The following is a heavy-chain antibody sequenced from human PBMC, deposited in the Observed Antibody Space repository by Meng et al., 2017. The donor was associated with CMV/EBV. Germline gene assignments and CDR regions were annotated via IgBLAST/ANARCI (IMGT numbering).Heavy chain of an antibody. CDR1: GFSLSNIGGR. J-gene: IGHJ4*01. CDR2: IDWDDDQ. Sequence: SGPTLVTPTQTVTLTCTFSGFSLSNIGGRVSWIRQPPGKALEWLAHIDWDDDQFSSTALKTRLTISKDTSKNQVVLTMTNMDPVDTATYYCALTMVVTRGFFDYWGQGTLVTVSS. CDR3: ALTMVVTRGFFDY. D-gene: IGHD4-23*01. V-gene: IGHV2-70D*14.